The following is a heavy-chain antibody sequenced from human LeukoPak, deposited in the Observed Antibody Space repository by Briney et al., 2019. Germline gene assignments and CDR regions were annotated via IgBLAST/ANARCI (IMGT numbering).Heavy chain of an antibody. D-gene: IGHD2-21*01. CDR3: ARGGYSHAFDI. Sequence: GGSLRLSCGASGFTFSPFWMHWVRQSPGKGRVWVSRINHDGSDAIYADSVKGRFAISRDNAKNTLYLQMNSLRADDTAVYYCARGGYSHAFDIWGKGKTVTVSS. J-gene: IGHJ3*02. CDR2: INHDGSDA. CDR1: GFTFSPFW. V-gene: IGHV3-74*01.